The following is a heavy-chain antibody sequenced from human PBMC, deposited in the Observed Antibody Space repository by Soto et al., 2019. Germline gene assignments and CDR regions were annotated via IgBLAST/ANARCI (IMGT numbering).Heavy chain of an antibody. D-gene: IGHD3-10*01. CDR2: INVDGSKT. CDR1: GFTLANYW. Sequence: GGSLRLSCAASGFTLANYWMHWVRQAPGKGLVWVSRINVDGSKTSYADSVKGRFTVSRDNAKNTLYLQLTSLRAEDTAVYYCAKDRGGYYYYGMDVWGQGSTVTVSS. J-gene: IGHJ6*02. V-gene: IGHV3-74*01. CDR3: AKDRGGYYYYGMDV.